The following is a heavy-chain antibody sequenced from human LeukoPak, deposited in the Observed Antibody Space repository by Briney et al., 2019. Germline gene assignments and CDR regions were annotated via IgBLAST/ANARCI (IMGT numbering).Heavy chain of an antibody. D-gene: IGHD6-19*01. CDR2: ISRSGGTT. Sequence: GGSLRLSCSASGFTFSSYAMSWVRQAPGKGREWVSTISRSGGTTYYADSVKSRVTISRDNPNNTLYLRMNSLRAEDTAVYYCAKVIYTTGWSYFDNWGQGTLFTVSS. CDR3: AKVIYTTGWSYFDN. V-gene: IGHV3-23*01. CDR1: GFTFSSYA. J-gene: IGHJ4*02.